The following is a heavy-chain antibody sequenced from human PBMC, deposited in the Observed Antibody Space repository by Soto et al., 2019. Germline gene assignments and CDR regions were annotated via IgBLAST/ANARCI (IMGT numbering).Heavy chain of an antibody. V-gene: IGHV4-34*01. CDR1: GGSFTGYY. CDR2: INHSGST. CDR3: AYGKKYCSSTSCYTPFDP. J-gene: IGHJ5*02. D-gene: IGHD2-2*02. Sequence: QVQLQQWGAGLLKPSETLSLTCAVYGGSFTGYYWSWIRQPPGKGLEWIGEINHSGSTNYNPSLKIRVTISVDTSKNQFSLKLSSVTAANPAVYYCAYGKKYCSSTSCYTPFDPWGQGTLVTVSS.